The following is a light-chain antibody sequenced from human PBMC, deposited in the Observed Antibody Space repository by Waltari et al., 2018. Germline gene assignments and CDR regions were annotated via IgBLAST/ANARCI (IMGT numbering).Light chain of an antibody. CDR3: QVWDHSSDHRGV. CDR2: YDT. CDR1: NIGNKS. J-gene: IGLJ3*02. V-gene: IGLV3-21*04. Sequence: SFVLTQPPSVSVAPGKTARISSGGNNIGNKSVHWYAQKLGQAPVLVIYYDTDRPSGIPERFSGSNCGNTATLTISRVEAGDEADYYCQVWDHSSDHRGVFGGGTNLTVL.